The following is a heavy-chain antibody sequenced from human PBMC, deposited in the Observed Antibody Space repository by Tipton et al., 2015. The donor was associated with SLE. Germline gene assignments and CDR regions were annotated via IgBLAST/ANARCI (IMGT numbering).Heavy chain of an antibody. J-gene: IGHJ3*01. CDR2: INLDGSSA. D-gene: IGHD3-10*01. CDR1: GFTFSNFW. CDR3: ARETSSGAFDL. Sequence: SLRLSCAASGFTFSNFWMYWVRQPPGKGLVWVSHINLDGSSANYADSVRGRFTISRDNAQSSLYLQMNRLSSGDTAVYYCARETSSGAFDLWGQGTMVTVSS. V-gene: IGHV3-74*01.